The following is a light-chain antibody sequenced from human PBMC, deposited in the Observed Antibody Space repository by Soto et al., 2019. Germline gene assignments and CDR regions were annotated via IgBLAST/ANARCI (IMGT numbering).Light chain of an antibody. CDR2: EGS. V-gene: IGLV2-23*01. J-gene: IGLJ1*01. CDR1: SSDVGIYNL. Sequence: QSVLTQPASVSGSPGQSITISCTGTSSDVGIYNLVSWYQQHPGKAPKLLIYEGSKRPSGVSNRFSGSKSDNTASLTTSGLQAEDEADYYCSSYAGSRIYVFGAGTKLTVL. CDR3: SSYAGSRIYV.